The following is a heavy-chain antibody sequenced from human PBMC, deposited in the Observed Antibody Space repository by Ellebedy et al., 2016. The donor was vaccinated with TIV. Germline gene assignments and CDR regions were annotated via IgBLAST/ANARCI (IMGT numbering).Heavy chain of an antibody. V-gene: IGHV1-3*01. CDR1: EYPFTTYC. CDR3: ARSLIFGMVIIPIFDY. D-gene: IGHD3/OR15-3a*01. Sequence: AASVKVSCKASEYPFTTYCIQWVRQPPGHRLEWMGWINAGNCFTKYSPKFQDRVTITRDTSASTAYMDLSSLRSADTAVYYCARSLIFGMVIIPIFDYWGQGTLVTVSS. CDR2: INAGNCFT. J-gene: IGHJ4*02.